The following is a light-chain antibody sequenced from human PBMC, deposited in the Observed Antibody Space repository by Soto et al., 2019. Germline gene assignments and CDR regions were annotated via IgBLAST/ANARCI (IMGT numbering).Light chain of an antibody. Sequence: EIVLTQSPGTLSLSPGEKATLSCRASQNVRTNFAWYQQKPGQAPRLLIYGASTRATGIPDRFSASGSGTEFTFTISSLQSEDFVVYYCQQYNDWPPTCGQGTKGDIK. CDR1: QNVRTN. CDR2: GAS. V-gene: IGKV3-15*01. J-gene: IGKJ1*01. CDR3: QQYNDWPPT.